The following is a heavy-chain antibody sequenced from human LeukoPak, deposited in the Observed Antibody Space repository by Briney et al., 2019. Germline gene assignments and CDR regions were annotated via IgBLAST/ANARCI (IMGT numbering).Heavy chain of an antibody. J-gene: IGHJ4*02. CDR3: AKGAVDIEYYFDY. CDR2: ISYDGSNK. D-gene: IGHD5-12*01. Sequence: GGSLRLSCAASGFTFSSYGMHWVRQAPAKGLEWVAVISYDGSNKYYADSVKGRFTISRDNSKNTLYLQMNSLRAEDTAVYYCAKGAVDIEYYFDYWGQGTLVTVSS. CDR1: GFTFSSYG. V-gene: IGHV3-30*18.